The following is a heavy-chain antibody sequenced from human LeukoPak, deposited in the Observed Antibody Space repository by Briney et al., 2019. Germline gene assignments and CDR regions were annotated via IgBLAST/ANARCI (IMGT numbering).Heavy chain of an antibody. D-gene: IGHD3-10*02. CDR3: AELGITMIGGV. CDR1: GFTFNRYW. V-gene: IGHV3-48*03. CDR2: ISSSGSTI. Sequence: GGSLRLSCAASGFTFNRYWMNWVRQAPGKGLEWVSYISSSGSTIYYADSVKGRFTISRDNAKNSLYLQMNSLRAEDTAVYYCAELGITMIGGVWGKGTTVTVSS. J-gene: IGHJ6*04.